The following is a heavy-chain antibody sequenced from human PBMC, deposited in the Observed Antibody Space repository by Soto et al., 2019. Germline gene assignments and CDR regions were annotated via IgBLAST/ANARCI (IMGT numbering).Heavy chain of an antibody. V-gene: IGHV3-15*01. CDR2: IKSKTDGGTT. J-gene: IGHJ4*02. CDR3: TTGLASGYYYEGLFDY. CDR1: GFTFSNAW. Sequence: PGGSLRLSCAASGFTFSNAWMSWVRQAPGKGLEWVGRIKSKTDGGTTDYAAPVKGRFTISRDDSKNTLYLQMNGLKTEDTAVYYCTTGLASGYYYEGLFDYWGQGTMVTVYS. D-gene: IGHD3-22*01.